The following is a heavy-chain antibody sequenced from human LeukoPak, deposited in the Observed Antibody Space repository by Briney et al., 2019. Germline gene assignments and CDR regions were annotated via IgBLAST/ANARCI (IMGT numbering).Heavy chain of an antibody. CDR1: GASINSSGYY. V-gene: IGHV4-31*03. CDR2: IFYNGNT. D-gene: IGHD4-23*01. Sequence: SETLSLTCTVSGASINSSGYYWSWIRQHPVKGLEWIGYIFYNGNTYYNPSVKSRVTISGDTSKNRFSLNLRPVTAADTAMYYCVRGMRSGGNSPWDSWGQGTLVTVSS. CDR3: VRGMRSGGNSPWDS. J-gene: IGHJ4*02.